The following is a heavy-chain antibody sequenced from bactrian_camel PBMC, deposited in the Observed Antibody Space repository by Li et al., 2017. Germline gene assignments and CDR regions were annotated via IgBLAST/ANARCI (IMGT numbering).Heavy chain of an antibody. CDR1: DRLHDDFC. CDR2: IGTSGGRI. CDR3: ASSSAVCTDRMIYQVWMFNY. Sequence: HVQLVESGGGTVQAGGSLRLTCTTADRLHDDFCWGWFRQAPGKEREGVATIGTSGGRIYYADSVKGRFTISQDNANMVYLQMNSLKPEATAMYYCASSSAVCTDRMIYQVWMFNYWGQGTQVTVS. V-gene: IGHV3S63*01. D-gene: IGHD3*01. J-gene: IGHJ4*01.